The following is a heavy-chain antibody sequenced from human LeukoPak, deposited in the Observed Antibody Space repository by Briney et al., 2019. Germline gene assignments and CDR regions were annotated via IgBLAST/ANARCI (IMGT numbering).Heavy chain of an antibody. CDR2: ISAYNGNT. J-gene: IGHJ4*02. V-gene: IGHV1-18*01. CDR1: GYTFTSYG. Sequence: ASVKVSCKASGYTFTSYGISWVRQAPGQGLEWMGWISAYNGNTNYAQKLQGRVTMTTDTSTSTAYMELRSLGSDDTAVYYCARETLKRSGDYFDYWGQGTLVTVSS. D-gene: IGHD3-10*01. CDR3: ARETLKRSGDYFDY.